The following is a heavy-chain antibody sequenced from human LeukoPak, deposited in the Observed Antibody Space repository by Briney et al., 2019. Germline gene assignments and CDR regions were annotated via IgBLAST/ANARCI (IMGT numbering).Heavy chain of an antibody. CDR1: GGSISSYY. V-gene: IGHV4-59*01. J-gene: IGHJ4*02. D-gene: IGHD2-21*02. CDR2: IYYSGST. CDR3: ARSPYCGGDRYTPSFDY. Sequence: SETLSLTCTVSGGSISSYYCSWIRQPPGKGLEWIGYIYYSGSTNYNPSLKSRVTISVDTSKNQFSLKLSSVTAADTAVYYCARSPYCGGDRYTPSFDYWGQGTLVTVSS.